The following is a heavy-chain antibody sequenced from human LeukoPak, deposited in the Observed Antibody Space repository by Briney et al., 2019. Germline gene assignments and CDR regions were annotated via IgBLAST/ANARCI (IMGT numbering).Heavy chain of an antibody. CDR1: GFTVSSNY. CDR3: ASGSGSYRTPYYYMDV. CDR2: IYSGGRT. J-gene: IGHJ6*03. Sequence: RGSLRLSCAASGFTVSSNYMSWVRQGPGKGLEWVSVIYSGGRTNDADSVKGRFTLSRDNSKNTLYLQMNSLRAEDTAVYYCASGSGSYRTPYYYMDVWGTGTTVPVSS. V-gene: IGHV3-53*01. D-gene: IGHD3-10*01.